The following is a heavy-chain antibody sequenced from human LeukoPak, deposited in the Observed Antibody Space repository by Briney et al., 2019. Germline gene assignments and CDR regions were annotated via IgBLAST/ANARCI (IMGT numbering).Heavy chain of an antibody. CDR2: VNHSGST. CDR3: ARLRITIFGVVNNWFDP. V-gene: IGHV4-34*01. J-gene: IGHJ5*02. D-gene: IGHD3-3*01. Sequence: PSETLSLTCAVYGGSFSGYYWSWIRQPPGKGLEWIGEVNHSGSTNYNPSLKRRVTISVDTSKNQFSLKLSSVTAADTAVYYCARLRITIFGVVNNWFDPWGQGTLVTVSS. CDR1: GGSFSGYY.